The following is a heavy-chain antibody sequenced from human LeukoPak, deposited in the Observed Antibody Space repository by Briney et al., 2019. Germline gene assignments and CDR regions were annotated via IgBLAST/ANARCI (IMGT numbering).Heavy chain of an antibody. Sequence: GASVKVSCKASGYTFTGYYMHWVRQAPGQGLEWMGWINPNSGGTNYAQKFQSRVTMARDTSISTAYMELSRLRSDDTAVYYCARAIAEADMNWFDPWGQGTLVTVSS. D-gene: IGHD6-19*01. J-gene: IGHJ5*02. CDR2: INPNSGGT. CDR3: ARAIAEADMNWFDP. CDR1: GYTFTGYY. V-gene: IGHV1-2*02.